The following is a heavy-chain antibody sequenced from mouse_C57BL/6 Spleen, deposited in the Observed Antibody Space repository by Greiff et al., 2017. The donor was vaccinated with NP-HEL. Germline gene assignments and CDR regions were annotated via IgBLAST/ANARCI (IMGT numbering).Heavy chain of an antibody. CDR3: AREGTGPFDY. Sequence: EVKLVESGPGLVKPSQSLSLTCSVTGYSITSGYYWNWIRQFPGNKLEWMGYISYDGSNNYNPSLKNRISITRDTSKNQFFLKLNSVTTEDTATYYCAREGTGPFDYWGQGTTLTVSS. V-gene: IGHV3-6*01. J-gene: IGHJ2*01. CDR2: ISYDGSN. CDR1: GYSITSGYY. D-gene: IGHD3-3*01.